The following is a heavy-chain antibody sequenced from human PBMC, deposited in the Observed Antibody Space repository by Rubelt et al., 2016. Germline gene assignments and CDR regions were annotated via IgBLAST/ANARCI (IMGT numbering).Heavy chain of an antibody. D-gene: IGHD1-1*01. J-gene: IGHJ4*02. V-gene: IGHV4-39*01. CDR3: ARRATGPYGFEY. CDR2: IYSSGGT. CDR1: GDSISSSSYY. Sequence: QLQLQESGPGLVKPSETLSLTCTVSGDSISSSSYYWGWIRQPPAKGLEWIGSIYSSGGTYYNPALKSGGTIAVDTAKNQFSRKRSSVTAAETAVYYWARRATGPYGFEYWGQGTMVTVSS.